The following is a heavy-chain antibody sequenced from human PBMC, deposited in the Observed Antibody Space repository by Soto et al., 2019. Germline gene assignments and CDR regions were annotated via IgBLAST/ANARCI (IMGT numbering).Heavy chain of an antibody. Sequence: PSETLSLTCAVSGDSISSVNWWSWVRQSPGQGLEWIGDIYHTGITNYNPSLQSRVTISVDKSKNEFSLNLTSVTAADTAVYYCAKGGGYSSGTNDAFDIWGQGTMVTVSS. CDR3: AKGGGYSSGTNDAFDI. CDR2: IYHTGIT. V-gene: IGHV4-4*02. D-gene: IGHD5-18*01. CDR1: GDSISSVNW. J-gene: IGHJ3*02.